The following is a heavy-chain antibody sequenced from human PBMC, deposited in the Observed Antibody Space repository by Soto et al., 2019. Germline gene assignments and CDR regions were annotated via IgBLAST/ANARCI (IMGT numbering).Heavy chain of an antibody. J-gene: IGHJ4*02. CDR3: ARDMYGRSWYVDY. Sequence: VQLVESGGGLVKPGGSLRLSCAASGFTFSTYAMNWVRQAPGKGLQWVASIASGRNYIHYADKVKGRFTISRDDAKTSLYLEMNSLSAEDTGVYFCARDMYGRSWYVDYWGRGTPVTVSS. CDR2: IASGRNYI. D-gene: IGHD6-13*01. CDR1: GFTFSTYA. V-gene: IGHV3-21*01.